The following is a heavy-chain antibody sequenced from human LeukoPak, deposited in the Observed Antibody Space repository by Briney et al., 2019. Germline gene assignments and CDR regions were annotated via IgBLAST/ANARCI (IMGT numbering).Heavy chain of an antibody. J-gene: IGHJ4*02. CDR1: GFTFGSYS. CDR2: ISSSSSTI. D-gene: IGHD2-2*01. CDR3: AREGGYDCSSTSCYPDY. Sequence: GGSLRLSCAASGFTFGSYSMNWVRQAPGKGLEWVSYISSSSSTIYYADSVKGRFTISRDNAKNSLYLQMNSLRAEDTAVYNCAREGGYDCSSTSCYPDYWGQGTLVTVSS. V-gene: IGHV3-48*01.